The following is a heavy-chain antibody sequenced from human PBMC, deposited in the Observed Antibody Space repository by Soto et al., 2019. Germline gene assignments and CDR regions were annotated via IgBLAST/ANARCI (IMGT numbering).Heavy chain of an antibody. Sequence: QVQLQESGPGLVKPSETLSLTCAVSGGSLTTNNWWTWVRQAPGKGLEWVGEIYQTGNTNYNPSLNSRFIASSCKSKNQFFLKLTSVTAADTAIYYCARGGYCSGGSSAGRFDSWGQGTLVTVSA. CDR1: GGSLTTNNW. CDR2: IYQTGNT. J-gene: IGHJ5*01. D-gene: IGHD2-15*01. CDR3: ARGGYCSGGSSAGRFDS. V-gene: IGHV4-4*02.